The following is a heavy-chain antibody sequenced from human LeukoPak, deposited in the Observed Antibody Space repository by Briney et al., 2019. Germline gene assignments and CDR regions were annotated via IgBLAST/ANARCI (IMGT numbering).Heavy chain of an antibody. D-gene: IGHD3-22*01. J-gene: IGHJ4*02. CDR3: GRPPRFYYDGSGYYYLDY. V-gene: IGHV3-7*01. CDR2: ITQDGREK. Sequence: GGSLRLSCAASGFTFSSFWMSWVRPAPGGGLEWVATITQDGREKYYVDSVKGRFTISRENAKNLLYLQMNSLRVEDTAVYYCGRPPRFYYDGSGYYYLDYWGQGTLVTVSS. CDR1: GFTFSSFW.